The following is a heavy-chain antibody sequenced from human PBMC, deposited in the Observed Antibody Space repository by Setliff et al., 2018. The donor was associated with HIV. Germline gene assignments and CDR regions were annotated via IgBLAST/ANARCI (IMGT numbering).Heavy chain of an antibody. J-gene: IGHJ4*02. V-gene: IGHV3-64D*09. CDR3: VKAVIVVIPAAIFDY. CDR2: ISSNGGST. CDR1: GFTFSSYV. D-gene: IGHD2-2*01. Sequence: PGGSLRLSCSASGFTFSSYVMHWVRQAPGKGLEYVSAISSNGGSTYYADSVKGRFTISRDNSKNTRYLQMSSLRVEDTAVYYCVKAVIVVIPAAIFDYWGQGTLVTVSS.